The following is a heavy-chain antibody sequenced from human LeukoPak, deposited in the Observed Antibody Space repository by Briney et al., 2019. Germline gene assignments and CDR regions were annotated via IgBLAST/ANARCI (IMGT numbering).Heavy chain of an antibody. Sequence: SETLSLTCAVSGYSMTSGYFWGWIRQPPGKGLEWIGSIYYSGGTYYNPSLKSRVTISVDTSKNQFSLKLSSVTAADTAVYYCARIVGYSYGYSDYWGQGTLVTVSS. V-gene: IGHV4-38-2*01. CDR2: IYYSGGT. CDR1: GYSMTSGYF. CDR3: ARIVGYSYGYSDY. J-gene: IGHJ4*02. D-gene: IGHD5-18*01.